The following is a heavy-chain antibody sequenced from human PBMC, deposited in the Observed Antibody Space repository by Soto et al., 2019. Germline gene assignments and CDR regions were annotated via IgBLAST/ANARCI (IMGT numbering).Heavy chain of an antibody. V-gene: IGHV4-34*01. Sequence: ETLSVTCAVYGGSFSGDHWSWIRQPPGKGLEWIGEINHSGSTNYNPSLKSRVTISVDTSKNQFSLKLSSVTAADTAVYYCERGVSPSGWYRGERWYFDYWGQGTLVTVYS. CDR2: INHSGST. CDR1: GGSFSGDH. D-gene: IGHD6-19*01. CDR3: ERGVSPSGWYRGERWYFDY. J-gene: IGHJ4*02.